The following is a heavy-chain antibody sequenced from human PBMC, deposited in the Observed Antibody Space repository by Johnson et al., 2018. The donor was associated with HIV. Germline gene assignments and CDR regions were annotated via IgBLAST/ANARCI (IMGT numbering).Heavy chain of an antibody. CDR1: GFTFSSHD. J-gene: IGHJ3*02. CDR2: IWYDGSNK. D-gene: IGHD6-13*01. CDR3: ARSLSSSWYEGAFDI. V-gene: IGHV3-33*08. Sequence: QMLLVESGGGVVQPGRSLRLSCGASGFTFSSHDMDWVRQAPGTGLEWVAVIWYDGSNKYSADSVKGRFTISRDNSKNTLYLQMNSLRAGDTAVYYCARSLSSSWYEGAFDIWGQGTMVTVSS.